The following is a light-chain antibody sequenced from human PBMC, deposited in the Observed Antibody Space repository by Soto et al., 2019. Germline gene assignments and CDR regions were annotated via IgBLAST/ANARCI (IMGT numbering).Light chain of an antibody. CDR1: QSILDRSKNKYY. Sequence: DIVMTQSPDSLAVSLGERATFNCKSSQSILDRSKNKYYLAWYQQKSGQPPKLLIYWSSLREYGVPDRFTGSGSGTDFTLTISSLQAEDVAVYYCQQYFTSPWTFAQGTKVEI. CDR2: WSS. J-gene: IGKJ1*01. CDR3: QQYFTSPWT. V-gene: IGKV4-1*01.